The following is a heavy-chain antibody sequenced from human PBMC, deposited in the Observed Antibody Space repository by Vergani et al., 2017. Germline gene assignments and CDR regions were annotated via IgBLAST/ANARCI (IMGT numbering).Heavy chain of an antibody. CDR2: IYPAESDT. CDR1: EYSFGNYW. Sequence: EVELVQSGPEMRKPGESLKISCKGSEYSFGNYWIGWVRQMPGKGLECLGIIYPAESDTRYSPSFQGQVTISADKSISTAFLQWDSLKASDTALYYCAIHTTYTDSWGQGTLVTVSS. J-gene: IGHJ4*02. D-gene: IGHD1-1*01. CDR3: AIHTTYTDS. V-gene: IGHV5-51*01.